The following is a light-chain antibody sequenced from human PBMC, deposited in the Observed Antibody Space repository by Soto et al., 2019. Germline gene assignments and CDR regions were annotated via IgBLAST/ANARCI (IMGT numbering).Light chain of an antibody. J-gene: IGKJ1*01. V-gene: IGKV1-5*03. Sequence: DIQMTQSPSTLSESVGDRVTITCRASQSISSWLAWYQQKPGKAPKLLIYKASSLESGVPSRFSGSGSGTEFTLTISSLQPDDFATYYCQQYNSSSRKFGHGTTGAIK. CDR3: QQYNSSSRK. CDR2: KAS. CDR1: QSISSW.